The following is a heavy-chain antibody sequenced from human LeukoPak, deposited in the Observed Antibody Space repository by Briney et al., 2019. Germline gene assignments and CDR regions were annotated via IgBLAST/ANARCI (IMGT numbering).Heavy chain of an antibody. J-gene: IGHJ4*02. D-gene: IGHD3-10*01. Sequence: PGGSLRLSCAASGLTFSGYSMNWVRQAPGKGLEWVSSISSSSNYIYYADSVKGRFTISRDNAKNSLYLQMNSLRAEDTAVYYCTRVCDARVRGVIIKEFYFDYWGQGTLVTVSS. CDR1: GLTFSGYS. CDR2: ISSSSNYI. CDR3: TRVCDARVRGVIIKEFYFDY. V-gene: IGHV3-21*01.